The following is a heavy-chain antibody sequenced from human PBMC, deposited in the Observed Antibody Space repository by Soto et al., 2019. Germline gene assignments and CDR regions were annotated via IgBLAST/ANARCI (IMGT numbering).Heavy chain of an antibody. V-gene: IGHV3-30*18. J-gene: IGHJ4*02. CDR2: ISYDGSNK. CDR3: AKGLGVVVVITSIPFDS. Sequence: GWSLRLSCSASGCTFSSYGMHGVRQAPGKGLEWVAVISYDGSNKYYADSVKGRFTISRDNSKNTLYLQMNSLSAEATAVYYCAKGLGVVVVITSIPFDSWGQGTLVPVSS. D-gene: IGHD3-22*01. CDR1: GCTFSSYG.